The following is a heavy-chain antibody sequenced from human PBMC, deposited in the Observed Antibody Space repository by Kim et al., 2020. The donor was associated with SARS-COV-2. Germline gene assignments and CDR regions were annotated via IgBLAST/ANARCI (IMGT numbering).Heavy chain of an antibody. V-gene: IGHV3-23*01. J-gene: IGHJ4*02. CDR3: AKDARPPAVGATNY. D-gene: IGHD1-26*01. Sequence: ADSGKGRFTNSRDNSKNTLYLQMNSLRAEDTAVYYCAKDARPPAVGATNYWGQGTLVTVSS.